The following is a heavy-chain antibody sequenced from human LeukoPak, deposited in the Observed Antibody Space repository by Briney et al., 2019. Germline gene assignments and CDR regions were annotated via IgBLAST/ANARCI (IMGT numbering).Heavy chain of an antibody. CDR2: IYYSGST. CDR3: ARVFAIAAAGDY. D-gene: IGHD6-13*01. Sequence: PSQTLSLTCTVSGGSISSGGYYWSWIRQHPGKGLEWIGYIYYSGSTYYNPSLKSRVTISVDTSKNQFSLKLSSVTAADTAVYYCARVFAIAAAGDYWGQGTLVTVSS. J-gene: IGHJ4*02. V-gene: IGHV4-31*03. CDR1: GGSISSGGYY.